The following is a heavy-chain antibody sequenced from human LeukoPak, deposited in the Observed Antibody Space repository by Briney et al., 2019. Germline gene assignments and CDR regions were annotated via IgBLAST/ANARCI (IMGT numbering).Heavy chain of an antibody. Sequence: GMSLRLSCEASGFTFRSYGMHWVRQAPGKGLEWVAVIWYDGSNENYSESVKGRFTISRDNSNNTLFLQMNSLRVEDTAVYYCAKSNWCDPWGQGTLVTVSS. CDR3: AKSNWCDP. V-gene: IGHV3-33*06. CDR2: IWYDGSNE. CDR1: GFTFRSYG. J-gene: IGHJ5*02.